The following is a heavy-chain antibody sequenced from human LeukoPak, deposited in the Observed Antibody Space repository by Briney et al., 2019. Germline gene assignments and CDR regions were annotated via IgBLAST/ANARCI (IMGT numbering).Heavy chain of an antibody. D-gene: IGHD6-19*01. CDR1: GDSLSAHY. CDR3: ARNVGWYSHDT. V-gene: IGHV4-59*08. J-gene: IGHJ5*02. CDR2: IYGSGST. Sequence: SETLSLTCTVSGDSLSAHYWSWIRQPPGKGLEWFGYIYGSGSTHYDPSFRSRATISEDTSKNQFSLQLTSVTAADTAVYYCARNVGWYSHDTWGQGTLVTVSS.